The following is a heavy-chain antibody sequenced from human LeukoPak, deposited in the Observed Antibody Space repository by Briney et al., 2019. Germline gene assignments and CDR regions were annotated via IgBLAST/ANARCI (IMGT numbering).Heavy chain of an antibody. CDR3: ARELRDVLRFLEWFPTLGMDV. V-gene: IGHV6-1*01. D-gene: IGHD3-3*01. J-gene: IGHJ6*02. CDR2: TYYRSKWYN. Sequence: SQTLSLTCALSGDSVSSNSAAWNWIRQSPSRGLEWLGRTYYRSKWYNDYAVSVKSRITINPDTSKNQFSLQLNSVTPEDTAVYYCARELRDVLRFLEWFPTLGMDVWGQGTTVTVSS. CDR1: GDSVSSNSAA.